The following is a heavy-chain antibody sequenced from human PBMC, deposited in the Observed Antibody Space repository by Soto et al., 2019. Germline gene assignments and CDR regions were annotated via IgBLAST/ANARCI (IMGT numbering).Heavy chain of an antibody. CDR2: IGPDSGAT. V-gene: IGHV1-2*02. CDR1: GYAFTGHY. Sequence: ASVKVSCKASGYAFTGHYIHWVRQAPEQGPEWMGEIGPDSGATRSAQRFQGRVTMTRDMSMPTVYMELNNLIPDDTSVYYWGRGRSGQIVVFYWGQGTPVTVSS. CDR3: GRGRSGQIVVFY. J-gene: IGHJ4*02. D-gene: IGHD1-26*01.